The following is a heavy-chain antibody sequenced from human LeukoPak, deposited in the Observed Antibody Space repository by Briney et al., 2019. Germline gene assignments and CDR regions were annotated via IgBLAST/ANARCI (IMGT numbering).Heavy chain of an antibody. CDR3: ARDRGIAARQVWFDP. Sequence: GASVKVSRKASGYTTTNNYMHWVRQAPGQGLEWMGWINPNSGGTNYAQKFQGRVTMTRDTSISTAYMELSRLRSDDTAVYYCARDRGIAARQVWFDPWGQGTLVTVSS. D-gene: IGHD6-6*01. CDR1: GYTTTNNY. CDR2: INPNSGGT. J-gene: IGHJ5*02. V-gene: IGHV1-2*02.